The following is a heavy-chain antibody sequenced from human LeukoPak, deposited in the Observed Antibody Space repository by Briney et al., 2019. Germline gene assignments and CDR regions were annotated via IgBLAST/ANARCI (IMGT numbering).Heavy chain of an antibody. CDR1: GFTFSNAW. V-gene: IGHV3-15*01. D-gene: IGHD5-12*01. Sequence: GGSLRLSCAASGFTFSNAWMSWVRQAPGKGLEWVGRIKSKTDGGTTDYAAPVKGRFTISRDDSKNTLCLQMNSLKTEDTAVYYCTTTYSGYDYVDYWGQGTLVTVSS. CDR2: IKSKTDGGTT. J-gene: IGHJ4*02. CDR3: TTTYSGYDYVDY.